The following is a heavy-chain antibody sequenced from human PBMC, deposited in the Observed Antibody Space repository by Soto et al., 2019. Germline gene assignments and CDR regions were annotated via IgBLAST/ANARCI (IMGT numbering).Heavy chain of an antibody. CDR3: AKDLFLRFLEWLGSPIDY. CDR1: GFTFSSYG. V-gene: IGHV3-30*18. J-gene: IGHJ4*02. CDR2: ISYDGSNK. Sequence: PGGSLRLSCAASGFTFSSYGMHWVRQAPGKGLEWVAVISYDGSNKYYADSVKGRFTISRDNSKNTLYLQMNSLRAEDTAVYYCAKDLFLRFLEWLGSPIDYWGQGT. D-gene: IGHD3-3*01.